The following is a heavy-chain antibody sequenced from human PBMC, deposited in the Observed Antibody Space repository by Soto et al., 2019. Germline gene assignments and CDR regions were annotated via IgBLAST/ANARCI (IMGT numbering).Heavy chain of an antibody. D-gene: IGHD2-15*01. CDR3: ARDHCSGGSCYSRGYYGMDV. V-gene: IGHV3-53*01. CDR1: GFAVSSNY. J-gene: IGHJ6*02. Sequence: GSLRLSCAASGFAVSSNYMSWVRQAPGKGLEWVSVIYSGGSTYYADSVKGRFTISRDNSKNTLYLQMNSLRAEDTAVYYCARDHCSGGSCYSRGYYGMDVWGQGTTVTVSS. CDR2: IYSGGST.